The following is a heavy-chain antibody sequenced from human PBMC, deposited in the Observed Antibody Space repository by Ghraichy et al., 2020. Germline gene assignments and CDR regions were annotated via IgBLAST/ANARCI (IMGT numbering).Heavy chain of an antibody. V-gene: IGHV3-21*01. CDR3: ARERGVAVAGTDY. CDR1: GFTFRSYS. CDR2: ISSGSDYI. Sequence: ESLNISCAASGFTFRSYSMNWVRQAPGKGLEWVSYISSGSDYIYYAESVKGRFTISRDNAKNSLFLQMNNLRAEDTAVYYCARERGVAVAGTDYWGQGTLVTVSS. J-gene: IGHJ4*02. D-gene: IGHD6-19*01.